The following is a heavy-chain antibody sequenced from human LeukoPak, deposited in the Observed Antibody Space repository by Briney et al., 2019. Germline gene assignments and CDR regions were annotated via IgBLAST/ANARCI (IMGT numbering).Heavy chain of an antibody. CDR2: IKRKLFNSET. Sequence: GGSLKLSCAASGFTFYDSAIHWVRQPPGKGLEWLGRIKRKLFNSETAYVESVKGRFTIYKDDSKNMAFLAMNNLKTDDTALYYCVRYEETWGRFGDCWGQGALVTVSS. V-gene: IGHV3-73*01. CDR1: GFTFYDSA. CDR3: VRYEETWGRFGDC. J-gene: IGHJ4*02. D-gene: IGHD3-16*01.